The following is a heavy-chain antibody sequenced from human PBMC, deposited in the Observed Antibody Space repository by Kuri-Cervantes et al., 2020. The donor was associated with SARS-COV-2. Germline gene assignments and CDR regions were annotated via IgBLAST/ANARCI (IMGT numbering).Heavy chain of an antibody. J-gene: IGHJ6*02. Sequence: GGSLRLSCAASGFTVSSNYMSWVRQAPGKGLEWVSVIYSGGSTYYADSVKGRFTISRDNSKNTLYLQMNSLRAEDTAVYYCARGRVSVFGGLLFYYGMDFWGQGTTVTVSS. CDR2: IYSGGST. CDR3: ARGRVSVFGGLLFYYGMDF. CDR1: GFTVSSNY. D-gene: IGHD3-16*01. V-gene: IGHV3-53*01.